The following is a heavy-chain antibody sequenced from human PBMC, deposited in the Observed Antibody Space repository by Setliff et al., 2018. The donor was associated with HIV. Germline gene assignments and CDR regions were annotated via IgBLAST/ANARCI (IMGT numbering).Heavy chain of an antibody. CDR2: ISAQNGKT. D-gene: IGHD6-19*01. J-gene: IGHJ5*02. V-gene: IGHV1-18*01. Sequence: ASVKVSCKASGYTFTTYGIGWVRQAPGQGLEWMGWISAQNGKTKYGQKFQGRITVTADSSTTTAYMELRSLRSADTAVYYCARAPAHEHSTGWYSSSNRFDPWGQGTLVTV. CDR3: ARAPAHEHSTGWYSSSNRFDP. CDR1: GYTFTTYG.